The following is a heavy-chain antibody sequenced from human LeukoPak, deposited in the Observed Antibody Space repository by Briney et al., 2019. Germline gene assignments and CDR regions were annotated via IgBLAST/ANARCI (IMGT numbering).Heavy chain of an antibody. V-gene: IGHV5-51*01. J-gene: IGHJ5*02. D-gene: IGHD3-9*01. CDR2: IYPGDSDT. CDR1: GYSFTSYW. Sequence: TGESLKISCKGSGYSFTSYWIGWVRQMPGKGLEWMGIIYPGDSDTRYSPSFQGQVTISADKSISTAYLQWSSLKASDTAMYYCARQGYDILTGEVGNRFDPWGQGTLVTVSS. CDR3: ARQGYDILTGEVGNRFDP.